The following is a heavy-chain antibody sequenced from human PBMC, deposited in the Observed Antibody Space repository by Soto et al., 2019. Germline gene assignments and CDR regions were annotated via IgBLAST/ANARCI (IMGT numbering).Heavy chain of an antibody. D-gene: IGHD3-16*01. CDR2: ISIYNGNT. CDR3: AISQDRGGRTTFIY. CDR1: SYTFSTYA. J-gene: IGHJ4*02. V-gene: IGHV1-18*01. Sequence: GASVKVSCKASSYTFSTYAINWVRQAPGQGLEWMGWISIYNGNTNYAQNLQGRVTMTADTSTSTAYMELRSLRSDDTAVYYCAISQDRGGRTTFIYWGQGTQVTVSS.